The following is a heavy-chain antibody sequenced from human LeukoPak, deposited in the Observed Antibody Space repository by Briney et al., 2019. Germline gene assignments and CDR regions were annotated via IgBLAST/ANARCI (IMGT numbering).Heavy chain of an antibody. CDR3: ARAGSGSYSKFDY. V-gene: IGHV4-59*12. Sequence: SETLSLTCTVSGGSINSYHWSWIRQPPGKGLEWIGYIYYSGSTNYNPSLKSRVTMSVDTSKNQFSLKLSSVTAADTAVYYCARAGSGSYSKFDYWGQGTLVTVSS. J-gene: IGHJ4*02. D-gene: IGHD3-10*01. CDR1: GGSINSYH. CDR2: IYYSGST.